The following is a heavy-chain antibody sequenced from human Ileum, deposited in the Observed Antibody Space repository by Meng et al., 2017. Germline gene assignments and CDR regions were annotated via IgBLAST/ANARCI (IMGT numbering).Heavy chain of an antibody. V-gene: IGHV3-7*01. D-gene: IGHD2-15*01. J-gene: IGHJ5*01. CDR3: ARGPPSGYGTTWFDY. CDR2: IKADGGDK. Sequence: GGSLRLSCAASAFTLSRYWMGWVRQAPGKGLEWVASIKADGGDKYYVDSVRGRFTVSRDNVQSSLFLQMNSLRADDTAVYFCARGPPSGYGTTWFDYWGQGTLVTSPQ. CDR1: AFTLSRYW.